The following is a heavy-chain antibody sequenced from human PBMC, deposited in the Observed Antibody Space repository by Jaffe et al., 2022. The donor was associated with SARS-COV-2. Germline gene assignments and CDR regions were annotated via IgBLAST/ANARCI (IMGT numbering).Heavy chain of an antibody. CDR1: GFTFSSYA. J-gene: IGHJ6*02. CDR3: AKTPYISGWDSSFYGMDV. CDR2: ISRSGGSR. Sequence: EVQLLESGGGLVLPGGSLRLSCAASGFTFSSYAMSWVRQAPGKGLEWVSGISRSGGSRLYADSVKGRFTISRDNAKNTLNLQMNSLRAEDTAVYYCAKTPYISGWDSSFYGMDVWGQGTTVTVSS. V-gene: IGHV3-23*01. D-gene: IGHD6-19*01.